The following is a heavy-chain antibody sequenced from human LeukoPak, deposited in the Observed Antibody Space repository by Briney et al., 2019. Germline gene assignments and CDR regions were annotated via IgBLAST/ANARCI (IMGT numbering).Heavy chain of an antibody. J-gene: IGHJ4*02. Sequence: PSETLSLTCAVSGGPFSGYFWSWIRQSSGKGLEWIGEIHNSGTTNYNPSLNSRVTISEDTSKNQFYMNLSSVTAADTAVYYCARRYYYNLGSFPFDFWGQGTLVTVSS. V-gene: IGHV4-34*01. CDR1: GGPFSGYF. D-gene: IGHD3-10*01. CDR2: IHNSGTT. CDR3: ARRYYYNLGSFPFDF.